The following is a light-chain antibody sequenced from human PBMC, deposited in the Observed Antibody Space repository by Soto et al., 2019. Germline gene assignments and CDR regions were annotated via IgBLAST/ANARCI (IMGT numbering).Light chain of an antibody. CDR2: GAS. CDR1: QSVSSSY. J-gene: IGKJ2*01. CDR3: QQYDSSTYT. V-gene: IGKV3-20*01. Sequence: ETVLTQSPGTLSLSPGERATLSCRASQSVSSSYLAWYQQKPGQAPRLLIYGASSRATDIPDRFSGSGSGTDFTLTISRLEPEDFAVYYCQQYDSSTYTFGQGTKLEIK.